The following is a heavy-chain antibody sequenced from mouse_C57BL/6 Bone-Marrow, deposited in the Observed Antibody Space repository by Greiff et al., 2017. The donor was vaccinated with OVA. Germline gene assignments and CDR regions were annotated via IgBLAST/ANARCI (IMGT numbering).Heavy chain of an antibody. J-gene: IGHJ3*01. CDR1: GYSFTDYN. CDR3: AGVYCGSSSLAWFAY. Sequence: EVQLQQSGPELVKPGASVKISCKASGYSFTDYNMNWVKQSNGKSLEWIGVINPNYGTTSYNQKFKGKATLTVDQSSSTAYLQLNSLTSEASAFYYCAGVYCGSSSLAWFAYWGQGTLVTVSA. CDR2: INPNYGTT. V-gene: IGHV1-39*01. D-gene: IGHD1-1*01.